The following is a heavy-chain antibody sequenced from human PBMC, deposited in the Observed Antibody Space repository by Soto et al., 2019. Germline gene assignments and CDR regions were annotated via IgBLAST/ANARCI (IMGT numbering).Heavy chain of an antibody. CDR3: AKVPIYPYYYDSSGYSLDAFDI. CDR2: ISYDGSNK. Sequence: SPRLSCAASGFTLSSYGMHSGRLAPGQGVGGGAVISYDGSNKYYADSVKGRFTISRDNSKNTLYLQMNSLRAEDTAVYYCAKVPIYPYYYDSSGYSLDAFDIWGQGTMVTVSS. J-gene: IGHJ3*02. CDR1: GFTLSSYG. V-gene: IGHV3-30*18. D-gene: IGHD3-22*01.